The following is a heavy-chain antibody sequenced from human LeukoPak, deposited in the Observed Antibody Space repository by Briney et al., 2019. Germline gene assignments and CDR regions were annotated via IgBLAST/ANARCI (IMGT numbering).Heavy chain of an antibody. CDR2: INHSGST. J-gene: IGHJ5*02. CDR3: ARLKYYYGSGSPFNWFDP. CDR1: GGSLSGYY. D-gene: IGHD3-10*01. V-gene: IGHV4-34*01. Sequence: SETLSLTCAVYGGSLSGYYWSWIRQPPGKGLEWIGEINHSGSTNYNPSLKSRVTISVDTSKNQFSLKLSSVTAADTAVYYCARLKYYYGSGSPFNWFDPWGQGTLVTVSS.